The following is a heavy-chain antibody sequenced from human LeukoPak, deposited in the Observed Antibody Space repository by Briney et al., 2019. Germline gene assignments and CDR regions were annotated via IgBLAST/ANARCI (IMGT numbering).Heavy chain of an antibody. CDR1: GGSINSYY. Sequence: PSETLSLTCSVSGGSINSYYWSWIRQPPGKGLEWIGYIYYSGSTNYNPSLKSRVTMSVGTSKNQFSQKLTSVTAADTAVYYCARTREWDLPYYFDYWGQGPLVTVSP. CDR2: IYYSGST. V-gene: IGHV4-59*01. D-gene: IGHD1-26*01. J-gene: IGHJ4*02. CDR3: ARTREWDLPYYFDY.